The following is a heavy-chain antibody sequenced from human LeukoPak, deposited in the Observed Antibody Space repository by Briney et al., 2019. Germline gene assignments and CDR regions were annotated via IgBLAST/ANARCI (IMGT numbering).Heavy chain of an antibody. D-gene: IGHD3-16*01. CDR2: IIPNSGGT. CDR1: GYTFTSYG. V-gene: IGHV1-2*02. J-gene: IGHJ3*02. Sequence: ASVKVSCKGAGYTFTSYGISWVRQAPGQGLEWRGGIIPNSGGTNYAQKFQGRVTMTRDTSISTAYMELSRLRSDDTAVYYCARLEAHGGSDAFDIWGQGTMVTVSS. CDR3: ARLEAHGGSDAFDI.